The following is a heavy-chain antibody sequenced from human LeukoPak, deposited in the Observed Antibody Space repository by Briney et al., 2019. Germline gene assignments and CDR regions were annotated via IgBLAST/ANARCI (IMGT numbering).Heavy chain of an antibody. Sequence: TSETLSLTCAVYGGSFSGYYWSWIRQPPGKGLEWIGEINHSGSTNYNPSLKSRVTISVDTSKNHFSLKLSSVTAADTAVYYCARQALGRFLEWFDYWGQGTLVTVSS. D-gene: IGHD3-3*01. V-gene: IGHV4-34*01. CDR1: GGSFSGYY. CDR2: INHSGST. J-gene: IGHJ5*01. CDR3: ARQALGRFLEWFDY.